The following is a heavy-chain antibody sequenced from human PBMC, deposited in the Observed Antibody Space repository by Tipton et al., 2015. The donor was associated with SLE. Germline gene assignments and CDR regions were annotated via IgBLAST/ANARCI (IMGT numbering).Heavy chain of an antibody. CDR1: GFTFSSYG. CDR3: ARDASSSWYRDY. J-gene: IGHJ4*02. V-gene: IGHV3-33*01. CDR2: IWYDGSNK. D-gene: IGHD6-13*01. Sequence: SLRLSCAASGFTFSSYGMHWVRQAPGKGLEWVAVIWYDGSNKYYADSVKGRFTISRDNSKNTLYLQMNSLRAEDTAVYYCARDASSSWYRDYWGQGTLVTVSS.